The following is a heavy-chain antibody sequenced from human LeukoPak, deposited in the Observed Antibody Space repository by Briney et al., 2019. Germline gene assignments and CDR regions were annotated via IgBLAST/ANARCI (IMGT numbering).Heavy chain of an antibody. J-gene: IGHJ6*02. CDR2: ISAYNGNT. D-gene: IGHD1-26*01. CDR3: ASTKRIVGAIIELGMDA. Sequence: ASVKVSCKASGYTFTSYDINWVRQATGQGLEWMGWISAYNGNTNYAQKLQGRVTMTTDTSTSTAYMELRSLRSDDTAVYYCASTKRIVGAIIELGMDAWGQGTTVTVSS. CDR1: GYTFTSYD. V-gene: IGHV1-18*01.